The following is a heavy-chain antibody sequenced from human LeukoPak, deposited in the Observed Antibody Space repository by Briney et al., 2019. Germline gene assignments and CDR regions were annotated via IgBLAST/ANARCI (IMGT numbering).Heavy chain of an antibody. CDR2: ISYDGINK. Sequence: PGRSLRLSCAASGFTFSGYAMHWIRQAPGKGLEWVAVISYDGINKYYADSVKGRFTISRDNSKNTLYLQMSSLRAEDTAVYYCARDPGLRWTYFDYWGQGTLVTVSS. CDR1: GFTFSGYA. V-gene: IGHV3-30*04. J-gene: IGHJ4*02. CDR3: ARDPGLRWTYFDY. D-gene: IGHD4-23*01.